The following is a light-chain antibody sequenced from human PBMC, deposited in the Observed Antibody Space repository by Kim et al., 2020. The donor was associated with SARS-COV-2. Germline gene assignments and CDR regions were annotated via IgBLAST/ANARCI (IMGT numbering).Light chain of an antibody. V-gene: IGKV3-11*01. CDR3: QQRNNWRIT. CDR2: DAS. Sequence: LSPGERATLSCRASQSIGSFLDWYQQKPGQAPRLLIYDASNRATGIPARFSGSGSGTDFTLTISSLEPEDFAVYDCQQRNNWRITFSQGTRLEIK. J-gene: IGKJ5*01. CDR1: QSIGSF.